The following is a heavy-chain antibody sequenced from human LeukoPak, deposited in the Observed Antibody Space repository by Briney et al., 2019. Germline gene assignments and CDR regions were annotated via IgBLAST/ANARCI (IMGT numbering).Heavy chain of an antibody. J-gene: IGHJ4*02. D-gene: IGHD3-16*01. CDR3: ARLGITFGGVMLFDY. V-gene: IGHV4-61*05. CDR1: GGSISSSSYY. CDR2: IYYSGST. Sequence: PSETLSLTCTVSGGSISSSSYYWGWIRQPPGKGLEWIGYIYYSGSTNYNPSLKSRVTISVDTSKNQFSLKLSSVTAADTAVYYCARLGITFGGVMLFDYWGQGTLVTVSS.